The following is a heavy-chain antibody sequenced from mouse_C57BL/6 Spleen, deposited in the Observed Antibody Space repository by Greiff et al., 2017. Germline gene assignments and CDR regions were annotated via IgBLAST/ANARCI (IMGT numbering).Heavy chain of an antibody. V-gene: IGHV1-64*01. CDR3: SSYSNYDGYFDV. CDR1: GYTFTSYW. Sequence: VQLQQSGAELVKPGASVKLSCKASGYTFTSYWMHWVKQRPGQGLEWIGMIHPNRGSTNYNEKFKSKATLTVDKSSSTAYMQLSSLTSEDSAVXYCSSYSNYDGYFDVWGTGTTVTVSS. J-gene: IGHJ1*03. CDR2: IHPNRGST. D-gene: IGHD2-5*01.